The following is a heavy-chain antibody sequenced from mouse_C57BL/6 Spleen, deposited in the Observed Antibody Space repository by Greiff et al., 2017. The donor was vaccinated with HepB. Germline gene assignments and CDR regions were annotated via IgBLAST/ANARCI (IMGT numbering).Heavy chain of an antibody. CDR3: ARHRYGNSYAMDY. CDR1: GFSLTSYG. Sequence: VQVVESGPGLVAPSQSLSITCTVSGFSLTSYGVHWVRQPPGKGLEWLVVIWSDGSTTYNSALKSRMSISKDNSKSQVFLKMNRLQTDDTAMYYCARHRYGNSYAMDYWGQGTSVTVSS. J-gene: IGHJ4*01. CDR2: IWSDGST. D-gene: IGHD2-1*01. V-gene: IGHV2-6-1*01.